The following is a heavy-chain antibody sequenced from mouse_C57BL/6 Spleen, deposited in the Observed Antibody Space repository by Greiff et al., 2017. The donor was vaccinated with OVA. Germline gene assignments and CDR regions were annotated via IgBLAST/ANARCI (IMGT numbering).Heavy chain of an antibody. D-gene: IGHD1-1*01. V-gene: IGHV1-22*01. J-gene: IGHJ2*01. CDR3: ARPYYYGSSYESYYFDY. Sequence: VQLQQSGPELVKPGASVKMSCKASGYTFTDYNMHWVKQSHGKSLEWIGYINPNNGGTSYNQKFKGKATLTVNKSSSTAYMELRSLTSEDSAVYYCARPYYYGSSYESYYFDYWGQGTTLTVSS. CDR2: INPNNGGT. CDR1: GYTFTDYN.